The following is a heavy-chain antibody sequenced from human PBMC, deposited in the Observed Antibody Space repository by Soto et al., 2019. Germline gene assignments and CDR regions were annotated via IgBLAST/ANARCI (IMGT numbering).Heavy chain of an antibody. CDR2: LRASSIRT. CDR1: GFTLTYYA. Sequence: EVQLLESGGGLVQPGGSLRLSCAASGFTLTYYAMNWVRQAPGKGLEWVSSLRASSIRTDYADSVKGRFTISRDNSKNTLYLQMDSLRAEDTAVYYCAKVIGNWYFDLWGRGTLVTVSS. D-gene: IGHD1-26*01. CDR3: AKVIGNWYFDL. V-gene: IGHV3-23*01. J-gene: IGHJ2*01.